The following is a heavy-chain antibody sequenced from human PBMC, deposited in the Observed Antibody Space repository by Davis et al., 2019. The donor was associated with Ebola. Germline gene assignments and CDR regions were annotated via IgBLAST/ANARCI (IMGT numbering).Heavy chain of an antibody. CDR1: GFTFSSYG. CDR2: IWYDGSNK. J-gene: IGHJ6*02. CDR3: AKRLVEEVYYYGMDV. D-gene: IGHD6-6*01. Sequence: PGGSLRLSCAAPGFTFSSYGMHWVRQAPGQGLEWVAVIWYDGSNKYYADSVKGRFTISRDNSKNTLYLQMNSLRAEDTAVYYWAKRLVEEVYYYGMDVWGQGTTVTVSS. V-gene: IGHV3-33*06.